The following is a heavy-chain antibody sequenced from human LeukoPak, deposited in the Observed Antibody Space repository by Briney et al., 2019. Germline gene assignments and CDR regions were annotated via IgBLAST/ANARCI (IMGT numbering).Heavy chain of an antibody. CDR2: ISGSGVST. Sequence: PGGTLRLSCAASGFTFSSYGMSWVRQAPGKGLEWVSAISGSGVSTYYADSVKGRFTISRDNSKNTLYLQMNSLRAEDTAVYYCARGHWAYCSSTSCYAGAFDIWGQGTMVTVSS. CDR1: GFTFSSYG. V-gene: IGHV3-23*01. D-gene: IGHD2-2*01. CDR3: ARGHWAYCSSTSCYAGAFDI. J-gene: IGHJ3*02.